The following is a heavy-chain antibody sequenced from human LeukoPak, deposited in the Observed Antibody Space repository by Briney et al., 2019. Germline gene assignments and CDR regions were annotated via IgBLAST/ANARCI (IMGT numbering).Heavy chain of an antibody. Sequence: SETLSLTCTVSGASISSGGNFWTWIRQPAGKGLEWIGRIYTSGSTNYNPSLKSRVTISADTSKKQFYLKLNSVTAVDTAVYYCARDGIEAIDSWGQGTLVIVSS. V-gene: IGHV4-61*02. J-gene: IGHJ4*02. CDR3: ARDGIEAIDS. D-gene: IGHD1-26*01. CDR2: IYTSGST. CDR1: GASISSGGNF.